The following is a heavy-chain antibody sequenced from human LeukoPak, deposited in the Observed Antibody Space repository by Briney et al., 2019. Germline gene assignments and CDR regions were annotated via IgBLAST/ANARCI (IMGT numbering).Heavy chain of an antibody. CDR3: ARAEIKLYYQRRYYFDY. D-gene: IGHD3-16*02. V-gene: IGHV4-34*01. Sequence: SETLSLTCAVYGGSFSGYYWSWIRQPPGKGLEWIGEINHSGSTNYNPSLKSRVTISVDTSKNQFSLKLSSVTAADTAVYYCARAEIKLYYQRRYYFDYWGQGTLVTVSS. CDR1: GGSFSGYY. J-gene: IGHJ4*02. CDR2: INHSGST.